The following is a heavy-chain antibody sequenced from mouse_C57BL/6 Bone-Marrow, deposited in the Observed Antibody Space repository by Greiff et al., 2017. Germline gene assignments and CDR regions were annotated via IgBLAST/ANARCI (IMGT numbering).Heavy chain of an antibody. D-gene: IGHD1-1*01. CDR1: GYTFTDYY. CDR3: ARSGTTVVATDWYFDV. V-gene: IGHV1-76*01. Sequence: LVESGAELVRPGASVKLSCKASGYTFTDYYINWVKQRPGQGLEWIARIYPGSGNTYYNEKFKGKATLTAEKSSSTAYMQLSSLTSEDSAVYFCARSGTTVVATDWYFDVWGTGTTVTVSS. J-gene: IGHJ1*03. CDR2: IYPGSGNT.